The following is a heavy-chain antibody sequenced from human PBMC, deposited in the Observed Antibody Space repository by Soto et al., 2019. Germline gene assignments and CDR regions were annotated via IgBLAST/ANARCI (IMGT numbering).Heavy chain of an antibody. CDR1: GFTCSTYS. V-gene: IGHV3-21*01. CDR3: ATPPRGPERKPENY. CDR2: ISSTSRYI. Sequence: QLVESGGGLVKPGGSLRLSCAASGFTCSTYSMNWVRQAPGRGLEWVSSISSTSRYIYYADSVRGRFTISRDNAKNSLYLQMNSLRAEDTAVYYCATPPRGPERKPENYWGQGTLVTVSA. J-gene: IGHJ4*02.